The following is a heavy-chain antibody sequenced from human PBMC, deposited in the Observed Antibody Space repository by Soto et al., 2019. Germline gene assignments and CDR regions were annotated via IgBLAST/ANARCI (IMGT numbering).Heavy chain of an antibody. Sequence: LRWSVAGGTSVGLYWRWIRQPQGKGLEWIGYIYYSGSTNYNPSLKSRVTISVDTSKNQFSLKLSSVTAADTAVYYCARAINGGYCSGGSCYHYGMDVWGQGTTVTVSS. CDR2: IYYSGST. D-gene: IGHD2-15*01. J-gene: IGHJ6*02. V-gene: IGHV4-59*11. CDR3: ARAINGGYCSGGSCYHYGMDV. CDR1: GGTSVGLY.